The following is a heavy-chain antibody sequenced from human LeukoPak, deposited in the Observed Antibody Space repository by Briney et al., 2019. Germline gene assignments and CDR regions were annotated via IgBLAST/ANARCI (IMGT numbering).Heavy chain of an antibody. D-gene: IGHD3-22*01. CDR2: ISDSGGST. CDR3: ATYRRGYYDSSDYYYFDY. Sequence: GGSLRLSCAASGFTFRSFAMSWVRQAPGKGLEWVSSISDSGGSTYYADSVKGRFTISRDNSKNTLYLQMNSLRAEDTAVYYCATYRRGYYDSSDYYYFDYWGQGTLVTVSS. CDR1: GFTFRSFA. J-gene: IGHJ4*02. V-gene: IGHV3-23*01.